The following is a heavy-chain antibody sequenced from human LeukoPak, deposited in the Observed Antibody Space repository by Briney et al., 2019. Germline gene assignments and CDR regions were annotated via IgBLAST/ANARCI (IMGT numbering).Heavy chain of an antibody. D-gene: IGHD3-3*01. Sequence: SVKVSCKASGGTFSSYSISWVRQAPGQGLEWMGRIIPILGIANYAQKFQGRVTITADKSTSTAYMELSSLRSEDTAVYYCARDRVTIFGVVINGYYFDYWGQGTLVTVSS. J-gene: IGHJ4*02. CDR3: ARDRVTIFGVVINGYYFDY. CDR2: IIPILGIA. CDR1: GGTFSSYS. V-gene: IGHV1-69*04.